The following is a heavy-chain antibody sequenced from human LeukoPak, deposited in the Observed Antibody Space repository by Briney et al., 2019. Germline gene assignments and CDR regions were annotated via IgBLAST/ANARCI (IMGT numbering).Heavy chain of an antibody. CDR3: AREHSGHWYDP. V-gene: IGHV4-31*03. CDR1: GDFISTGTYY. Sequence: KPSETLSLTCTVSGDFISTGTYYWAWIRQHPGKGLEWIGYINYSGSAFYNPSLNSRVTISVDTSKNQFSLMLSSVTAADTAVYYCAREHSGHWYDPWGQGTLVTVSS. D-gene: IGHD3-3*02. CDR2: INYSGSA. J-gene: IGHJ5*02.